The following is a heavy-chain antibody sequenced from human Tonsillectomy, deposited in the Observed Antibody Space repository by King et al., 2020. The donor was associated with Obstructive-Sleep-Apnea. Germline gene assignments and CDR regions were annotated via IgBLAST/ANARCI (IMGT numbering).Heavy chain of an antibody. CDR3: AEGMITLTH. CDR1: GGSISTYY. CDR2: IYYTGST. D-gene: IGHD3-16*01. V-gene: IGHV4-59*01. J-gene: IGHJ1*01. Sequence: QLQESGPGLVKPSETLSLTCTVSGGSISTYYWSWIRQPPGKGLEWIGYIYYTGSTNYNPSLKSRVTISVDTSKNQFSLNLSSVPAADTAVYYCAEGMITLTHWGQGTLVTVSS.